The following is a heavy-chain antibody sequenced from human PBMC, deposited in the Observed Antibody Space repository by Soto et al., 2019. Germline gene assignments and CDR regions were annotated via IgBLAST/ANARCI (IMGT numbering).Heavy chain of an antibody. D-gene: IGHD6-13*01. CDR1: GCTFINFD. CDR2: MNPGSGKT. V-gene: IGHV1-8*02. Sequence: QVQLVQSGAEVKEPGASVRVSCKASGCTFINFDISWVRQAAGQGLEWLGWMNPGSGKTGYASKFQGRVAMTRDAATGTSHLELSSLTSGVTAVYYCAKMASAGTLNWFDPWGQVTLVTVSS. CDR3: AKMASAGTLNWFDP. J-gene: IGHJ5*02.